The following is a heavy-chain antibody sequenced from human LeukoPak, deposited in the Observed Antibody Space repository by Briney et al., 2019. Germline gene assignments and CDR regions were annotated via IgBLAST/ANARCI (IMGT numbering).Heavy chain of an antibody. J-gene: IGHJ4*02. CDR1: GYTLTELS. CDR3: ATENPYCGGDCSYYFDY. CDR2: FDPEDGET. Sequence: ASVKVSCKVSGYTLTELSMHWVRQAPGKGLEWMGGFDPEDGETIYAQKFQGRVTMTEDTSTDTAYMELSSLRSEDTAVYYCATENPYCGGDCSYYFDYWGQGTLVTVSS. D-gene: IGHD2-21*02. V-gene: IGHV1-24*01.